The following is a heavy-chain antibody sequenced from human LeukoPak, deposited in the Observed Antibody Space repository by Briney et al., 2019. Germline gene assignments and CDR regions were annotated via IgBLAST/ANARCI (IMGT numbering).Heavy chain of an antibody. V-gene: IGHV3-33*01. D-gene: IGHD6-13*01. CDR2: IYYDGKNK. Sequence: GGSLRLSCAASGFTFSDHGIHWVRHAPGKGLEWVAIIYYDGKNKHYADSAKGRFTISRDNPRNTAYLQMNSLRGDDTGVYYCSTGGWPTAGTPRMDVWGQGTTVTVSS. CDR1: GFTFSDHG. CDR3: STGGWPTAGTPRMDV. J-gene: IGHJ6*02.